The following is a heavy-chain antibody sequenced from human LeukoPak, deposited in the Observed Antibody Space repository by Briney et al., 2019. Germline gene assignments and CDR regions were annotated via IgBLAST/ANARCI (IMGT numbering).Heavy chain of an antibody. Sequence: GGSLRLSCAASGFTFSSYSMNWVRQAPGKGLEWVSYISSSSSTIYYADSVKGRFTISRDNAKNSLYLQMNSLRAEDTAVYYCARGGRQWLALRKPYYMDVWGKGTTVTVSS. V-gene: IGHV3-48*04. CDR3: ARGGRQWLALRKPYYMDV. CDR1: GFTFSSYS. J-gene: IGHJ6*03. D-gene: IGHD6-19*01. CDR2: ISSSSSTI.